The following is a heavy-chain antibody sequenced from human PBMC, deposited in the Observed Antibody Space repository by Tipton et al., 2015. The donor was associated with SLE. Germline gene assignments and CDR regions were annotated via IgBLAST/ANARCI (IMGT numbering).Heavy chain of an antibody. CDR2: ICWNSGKK. CDR3: AKDISLRIGAASTGDFQH. Sequence: SLRLSCATSGFSFNDYGMHWVRQGPGKGLEWVSGICWNSGKKGYAASVKGLFTIFRDNAKKSLYLQMNSLTTEDTAVYYCAKDISLRIGAASTGDFQHWGQGTLVTVSS. J-gene: IGHJ1*01. V-gene: IGHV3-9*01. D-gene: IGHD6-13*01. CDR1: GFSFNDYG.